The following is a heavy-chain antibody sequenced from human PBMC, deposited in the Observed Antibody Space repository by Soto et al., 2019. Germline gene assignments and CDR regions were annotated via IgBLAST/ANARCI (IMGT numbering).Heavy chain of an antibody. V-gene: IGHV2-5*02. CDR1: GFSLTTTGVG. J-gene: IGHJ5*02. CDR3: VRRPLCYGGSCWFDP. Sequence: QITLKESGPTRVKPTQPLTLTCTFSGFSLTTTGVGVGWIRQPPGKALEWLAVVYWDYDQRYNPSLKNRLTITKETSKNQVVLTMANVDPGDTATYYCVRRPLCYGGSCWFDPWGQGTRVTVSS. CDR2: VYWDYDQ. D-gene: IGHD2-15*01.